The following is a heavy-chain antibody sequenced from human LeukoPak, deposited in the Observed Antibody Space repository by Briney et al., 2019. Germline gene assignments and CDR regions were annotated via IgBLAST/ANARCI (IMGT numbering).Heavy chain of an antibody. Sequence: PGRSLRLSCTASGFTFGDYAMSWVRQAPGKGLEWVGFIRSKAYGGTTEYAASVKGRFTISRDDSNSIAYLQMNSLKTEDTAVYYCTRTFLEWLLETNWFDPWGQGTLVTVSS. V-gene: IGHV3-49*04. D-gene: IGHD3-3*01. J-gene: IGHJ5*02. CDR1: GFTFGDYA. CDR3: TRTFLEWLLETNWFDP. CDR2: IRSKAYGGTT.